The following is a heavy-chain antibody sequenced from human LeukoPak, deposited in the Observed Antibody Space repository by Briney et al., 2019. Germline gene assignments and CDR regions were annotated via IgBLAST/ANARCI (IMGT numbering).Heavy chain of an antibody. CDR3: ARAHITSPFYFDY. CDR2: INWSGGST. V-gene: IGHV3-20*04. J-gene: IGHJ4*02. Sequence: GGSLRLSCTASGFAFDEHGMSWVRQVPGKGLEWVSGINWSGGSTGRFTISRDNAKNSLYLQMDSLRAEDTALYYCARAHITSPFYFDYWGQGTLVTVSS. CDR1: GFAFDEHG. D-gene: IGHD2-2*01.